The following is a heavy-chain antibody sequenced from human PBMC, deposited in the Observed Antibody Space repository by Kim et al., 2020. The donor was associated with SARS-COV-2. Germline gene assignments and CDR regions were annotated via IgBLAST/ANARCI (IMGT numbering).Heavy chain of an antibody. V-gene: IGHV4-34*01. D-gene: IGHD6-19*01. J-gene: IGHJ4*02. Sequence: SETLSLTCAVKGGSFSGYYWTWIRQSPAQVLEWIGQINYSGYTSYNPSRKSRVTISQDTSISQFSLRLTSVTAADTAIYYCARGGPIVLAGKPPSYFDYWGQGSLVTVSS. CDR3: ARGGPIVLAGKPPSYFDY. CDR1: GGSFSGYY. CDR2: INYSGYT.